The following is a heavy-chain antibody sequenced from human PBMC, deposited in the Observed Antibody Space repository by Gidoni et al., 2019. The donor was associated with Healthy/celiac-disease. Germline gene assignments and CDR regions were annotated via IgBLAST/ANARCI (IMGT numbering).Heavy chain of an antibody. CDR1: GFTFSSYG. Sequence: QVQLVESGGGVVQPGRSLRLSCSASGFTFSSYGMHWVRQAPGKGLEWVAVISYDGSNKYYADSVKGRFTISRDNSKNTLYLQMNSLRAEDTAVYYCAKNAHTTVTTVYWGQGTLVTVSS. J-gene: IGHJ4*02. CDR3: AKNAHTTVTTVY. D-gene: IGHD4-17*01. CDR2: ISYDGSNK. V-gene: IGHV3-30*18.